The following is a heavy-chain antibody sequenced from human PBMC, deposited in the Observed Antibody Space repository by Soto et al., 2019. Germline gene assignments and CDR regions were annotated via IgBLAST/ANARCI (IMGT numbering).Heavy chain of an antibody. D-gene: IGHD3-9*01. CDR3: ARDPANYDILTGYYKGYWYFDL. J-gene: IGHJ2*01. Sequence: QVQLVQSGAEVKKPGSSVKVSCKASGGTFSSYTISWVRQAPGQGLEWMGRIIPILGIANYAQKFQGRVTITADKSTSTAYMELSSLRSEDTAVYYCARDPANYDILTGYYKGYWYFDLWGRGTLVTVSS. CDR1: GGTFSSYT. V-gene: IGHV1-69*08. CDR2: IIPILGIA.